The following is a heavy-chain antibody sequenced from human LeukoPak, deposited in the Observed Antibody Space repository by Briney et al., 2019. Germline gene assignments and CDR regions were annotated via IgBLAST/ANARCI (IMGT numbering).Heavy chain of an antibody. CDR3: ASAVQYYDFWSSYYYYYMDV. V-gene: IGHV3-21*01. D-gene: IGHD3-3*01. Sequence: SGGSLRLSCAASGFTFSSYWTHWVRQAPGKGLELVSSISSSSSYIYYADSVKGRFTISRDNAKNSLYLQMNSLRAEDTAVYYCASAVQYYDFWSSYYYYYMDVWGKGTTVTVSS. CDR2: ISSSSSYI. CDR1: GFTFSSYW. J-gene: IGHJ6*03.